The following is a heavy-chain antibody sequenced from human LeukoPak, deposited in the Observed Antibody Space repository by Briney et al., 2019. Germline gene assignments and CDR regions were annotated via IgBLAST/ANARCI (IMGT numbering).Heavy chain of an antibody. CDR3: ARHLDFDAFDI. CDR2: IYSGGST. CDR1: GGSIAGSFYY. D-gene: IGHD3-9*01. Sequence: PSETLSLTCIVSGGSIAGSFYYWAWIRQTPGKGLEWVGTIYSGGSTYYNPSLKSRVTISVDMSNNHFSLRLTSMTAADTAVYYCARHLDFDAFDIWGQGTMVTVSS. V-gene: IGHV4-39*01. J-gene: IGHJ3*02.